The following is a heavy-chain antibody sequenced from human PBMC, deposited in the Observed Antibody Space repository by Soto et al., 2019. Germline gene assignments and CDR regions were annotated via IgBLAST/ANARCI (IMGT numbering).Heavy chain of an antibody. CDR1: GFTFSSYA. Sequence: PGGSLRLSCAVSGFTFSSYAMNWVRQASGKGLEWVSAISGGGGSTYYADSVKGRFTISRDNSKNTLYLQMNSLRAEDTAIYYCAKQGGRTTYYPDYWGQGTQVTVSS. D-gene: IGHD1-26*01. CDR2: ISGGGGST. V-gene: IGHV3-23*01. CDR3: AKQGGRTTYYPDY. J-gene: IGHJ4*02.